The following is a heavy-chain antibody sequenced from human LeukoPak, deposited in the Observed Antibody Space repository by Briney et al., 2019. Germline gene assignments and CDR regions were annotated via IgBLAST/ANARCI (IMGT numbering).Heavy chain of an antibody. D-gene: IGHD6-19*01. CDR1: GYTFTSYY. V-gene: IGHV1-46*01. CDR3: ARDAVAGTGWDYFDY. CDR2: INPSGGST. Sequence: ASVKVSCKASGYTFTSYYMHWVRQAPGQGLEWMGIINPSGGSTSYAQEFQGRVTITRDTSASTAYMELSSLRSEDMAVYHCARDAVAGTGWDYFDYWGQGTLVTVSS. J-gene: IGHJ4*02.